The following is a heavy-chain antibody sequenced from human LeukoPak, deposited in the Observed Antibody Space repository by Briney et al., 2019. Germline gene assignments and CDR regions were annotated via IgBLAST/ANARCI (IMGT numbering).Heavy chain of an antibody. CDR3: ARGRVHSWSDAFDI. Sequence: ASVKVSCKASGYTFTGHYMHWVRQAPGQGLDWMGWINSDSGGTKYAQKFQGSVIMTRVTSISTAYMELSRLKSDDTAVYYCARGRVHSWSDAFDIWGQGTTVTVSS. D-gene: IGHD1-1*01. CDR2: INSDSGGT. CDR1: GYTFTGHY. V-gene: IGHV1-2*02. J-gene: IGHJ3*02.